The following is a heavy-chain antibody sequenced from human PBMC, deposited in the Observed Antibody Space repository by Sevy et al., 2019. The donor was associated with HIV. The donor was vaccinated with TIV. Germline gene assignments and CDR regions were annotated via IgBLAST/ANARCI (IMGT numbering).Heavy chain of an antibody. J-gene: IGHJ4*02. CDR2: IKSKTDGGTT. V-gene: IGHV3-15*01. D-gene: IGHD6-19*01. CDR3: TTVGEAVAGLLFDY. CDR1: GFTFSNAW. Sequence: GGSLRLSCAASGFTFSNAWMSWVRQAPGKGLEWVGRIKSKTDGGTTDYAAPMKGRFTISRDDSKNTLYLQMNSLKTEDTAVYYCTTVGEAVAGLLFDYWGQGTLVTVSS.